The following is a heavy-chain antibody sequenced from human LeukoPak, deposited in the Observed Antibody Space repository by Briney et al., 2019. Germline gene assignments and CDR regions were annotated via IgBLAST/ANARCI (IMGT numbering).Heavy chain of an antibody. CDR3: AKDLAAAGLGGLDY. V-gene: IGHV3-9*01. D-gene: IGHD6-13*01. CDR1: GFTFDDYA. CDR2: ISWNSGSI. J-gene: IGHJ4*02. Sequence: GRSLRLSCAASGFTFDDYAMHWVRQAPGKGLEWVSGISWNSGSIGYADSVKGRFTISRDNAKNSLYLQMNSLRAEDTALYYCAKDLAAAGLGGLDYWGQGTLVTVSS.